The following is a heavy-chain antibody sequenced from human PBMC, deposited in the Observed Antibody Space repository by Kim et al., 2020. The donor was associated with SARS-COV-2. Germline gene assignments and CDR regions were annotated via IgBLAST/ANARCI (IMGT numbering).Heavy chain of an antibody. CDR2: IWYDGSNK. CDR3: AKAHMTTVTTSLGY. D-gene: IGHD4-17*01. CDR1: GFTFSSYG. V-gene: IGHV3-33*06. J-gene: IGHJ4*02. Sequence: GGSLRLSCAASGFTFSSYGMHWVRQAPGKGLEWVAVIWYDGSNKYYADSVKGRFTISRDNDKNTLYVQMNSLRAEDTAVYYCAKAHMTTVTTSLGYWGQGTLVTVSS.